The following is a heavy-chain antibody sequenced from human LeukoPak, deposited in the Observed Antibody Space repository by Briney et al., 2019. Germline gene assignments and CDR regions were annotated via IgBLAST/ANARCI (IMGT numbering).Heavy chain of an antibody. Sequence: GGSLRLSCAASGFTFSSYAMSWVRQGPGKGLEWVSTFIHSAYTTYYADSVKGRFTISRDSSKNTLYLQMNSLRADDTAVYYCAKIMALYCSGGSCNEIDYWGQGTLVTVSS. V-gene: IGHV3-23*01. CDR2: FIHSAYTT. CDR3: AKIMALYCSGGSCNEIDY. J-gene: IGHJ4*02. D-gene: IGHD2-15*01. CDR1: GFTFSSYA.